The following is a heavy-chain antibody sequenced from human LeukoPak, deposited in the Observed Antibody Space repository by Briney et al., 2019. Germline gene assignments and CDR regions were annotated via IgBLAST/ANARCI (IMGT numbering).Heavy chain of an antibody. J-gene: IGHJ4*02. CDR1: GFTFSSYW. CDR3: ARVCTIFGVVIMDYFDY. Sequence: GSLRLSCAASGFTFSSYWMSWVRQAPGKGLEWVANIKQDGSEKYYVDSVKGRFTISRDNAKSSLYLQMNSLRAEDTAVYYCARVCTIFGVVIMDYFDYWGQGTLVTVSS. CDR2: IKQDGSEK. D-gene: IGHD3-3*01. V-gene: IGHV3-7*01.